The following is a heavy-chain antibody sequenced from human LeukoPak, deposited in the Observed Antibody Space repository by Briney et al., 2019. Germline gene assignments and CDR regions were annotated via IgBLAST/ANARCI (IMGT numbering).Heavy chain of an antibody. D-gene: IGHD6-6*01. CDR3: ARGAYSSSAWFDP. Sequence: APVKVSCKASGYTFTGYYMHWVRQAPGQGLEWMGWINPNSGGTNYAQKFQGRVTMTRDTSISTAYMELSRLRSDDTAVYYCARGAYSSSAWFDPWGQGTLVTVSS. CDR1: GYTFTGYY. CDR2: INPNSGGT. V-gene: IGHV1-2*02. J-gene: IGHJ5*02.